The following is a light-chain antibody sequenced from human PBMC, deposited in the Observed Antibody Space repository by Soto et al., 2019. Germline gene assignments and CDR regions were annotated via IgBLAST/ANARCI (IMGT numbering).Light chain of an antibody. V-gene: IGKV2-28*01. J-gene: IGKJ3*01. CDR2: LGS. CDR3: MQARQTIS. CDR1: KSLLNSNGYNY. Sequence: DIVMTQSPLSLPVTPGEPASISCRSSKSLLNSNGYNYLDWYLQKPGQSPQLLIYLGSNRATGVPDRISCSGSSTDFTQKISRVEDEDDWGYDCMQARQTISFDPGTKVDIK.